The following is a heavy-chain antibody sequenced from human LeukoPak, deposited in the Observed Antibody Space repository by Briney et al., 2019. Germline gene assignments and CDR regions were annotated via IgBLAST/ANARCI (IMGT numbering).Heavy chain of an antibody. Sequence: PGGSLRLSCAAFGLTFSSSSMDSVRQAPGEGLVWVSRIKSDGRNTFYAHSVKGRFTISRDNAKNTLYLQMSSLRAEDTAVYYCTRGSDGGFDIWGQGTMVTVSS. V-gene: IGHV3-74*01. CDR3: TRGSDGGFDI. CDR1: GLTFSSSS. D-gene: IGHD4-23*01. J-gene: IGHJ3*02. CDR2: IKSDGRNT.